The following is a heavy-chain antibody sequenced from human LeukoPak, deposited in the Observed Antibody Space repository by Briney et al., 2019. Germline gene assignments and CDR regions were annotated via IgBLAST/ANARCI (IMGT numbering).Heavy chain of an antibody. CDR2: TYYSGST. D-gene: IGHD3-10*01. CDR1: GGSISSGPYY. Sequence: ASETLSLTCTVSGGSISSGPYYWGWIRQPPGKGLEWIESTYYSGSTYYSPSLKSRVTISADTSKNQFSLKLSSVTAADTAMYYCARDIGGRYYFHYWGQGTLVTVSS. V-gene: IGHV4-39*02. J-gene: IGHJ4*02. CDR3: ARDIGGRYYFHY.